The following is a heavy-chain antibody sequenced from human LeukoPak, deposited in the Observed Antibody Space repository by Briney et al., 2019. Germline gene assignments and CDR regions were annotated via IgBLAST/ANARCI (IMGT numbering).Heavy chain of an antibody. V-gene: IGHV4-59*01. D-gene: IGHD6-19*01. CDR2: IYYSGST. J-gene: IGHJ1*01. Sequence: SETLSLTCTVSGGSINTYFWSWIRQPPGKGLEWIGYIYYSGSTNYNPSLKSRVTISVDTSKNQFSLKLSSVTAADTAVYYCARGVTGGWYGDFQHWGQGTLVTISS. CDR1: GGSINTYF. CDR3: ARGVTGGWYGDFQH.